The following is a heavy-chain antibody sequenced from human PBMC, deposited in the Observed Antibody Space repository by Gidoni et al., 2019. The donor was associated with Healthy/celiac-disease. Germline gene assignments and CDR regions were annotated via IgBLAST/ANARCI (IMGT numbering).Heavy chain of an antibody. Sequence: EVQLVESGGGLVKPGGSLSLSCAASGFTFSNAWMNWVRQAPGKGLEWVGRMKSKTDGGTTDYAAPVKGRFTISRDDSKNTLYLQMNSLKTEDTAVYYCTTEGEGDITMIVAYWGQGTLVTVSS. CDR3: TTEGEGDITMIVAY. J-gene: IGHJ4*02. D-gene: IGHD3-22*01. CDR2: MKSKTDGGTT. CDR1: GFTFSNAW. V-gene: IGHV3-15*07.